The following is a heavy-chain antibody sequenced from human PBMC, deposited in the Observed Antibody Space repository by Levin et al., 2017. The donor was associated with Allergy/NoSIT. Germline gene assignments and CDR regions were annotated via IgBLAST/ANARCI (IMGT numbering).Heavy chain of an antibody. J-gene: IGHJ6*02. CDR3: AAGLPFGVRGVIHYYYYGMDV. D-gene: IGHD3-10*01. Sequence: SVKVSCKASGFTFTSSAVQWVRQARGQRLEWIGWIVVGSGNTNYAQKFQERVTITRDMSTSTAYMELSSLRSEDTAVYYCAAGLPFGVRGVIHYYYYGMDVWGQGTTVTVSS. CDR1: GFTFTSSA. V-gene: IGHV1-58*01. CDR2: IVVGSGNT.